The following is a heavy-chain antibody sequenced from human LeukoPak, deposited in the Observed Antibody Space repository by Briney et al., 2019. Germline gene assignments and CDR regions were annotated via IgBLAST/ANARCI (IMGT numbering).Heavy chain of an antibody. CDR2: IYYSGST. D-gene: IGHD3-10*01. J-gene: IGHJ3*02. V-gene: IGHV4-59*01. Sequence: PSETLSLTCTVSGGSISSYYWSWIRQPPGKGLEWIGYIYYSGSTNYNPSLKSRVTISVDTSKNQFSLKLSSVTAADTAVYYCARDSRGIGDAFDIWGQGTMVTVSS. CDR1: GGSISSYY. CDR3: ARDSRGIGDAFDI.